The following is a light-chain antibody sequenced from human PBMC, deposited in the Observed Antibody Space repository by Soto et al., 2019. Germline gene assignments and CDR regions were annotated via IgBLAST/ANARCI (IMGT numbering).Light chain of an antibody. J-gene: IGLJ1*01. CDR3: SSYTSSSTRV. CDR1: SSDVGGYNY. Sequence: QAVVTQPASVSGSPGQSMTISCTGTSSDVGGYNYVSWYQQHPGKAPKLMIYDVSNRPSGVSNRFSGSKSGNTASLTISGLQAEDEADYYCSSYTSSSTRVFGTGTKLTVL. CDR2: DVS. V-gene: IGLV2-14*01.